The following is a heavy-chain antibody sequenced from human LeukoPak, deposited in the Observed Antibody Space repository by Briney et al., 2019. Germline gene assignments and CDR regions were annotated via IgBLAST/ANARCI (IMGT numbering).Heavy chain of an antibody. J-gene: IGHJ4*02. CDR3: ARATRIYSSGWYYSFDY. V-gene: IGHV3-74*01. D-gene: IGHD6-19*01. Sequence: PGGSLRLSCAASGFTFSTYWMHWVRQAPGKGLVWVSHINVDGSGASYADSVKGRSTISRDNAKNTLYLHMNSLRAEDTAVYYCARATRIYSSGWYYSFDYWGQGTLVTVSS. CDR2: INVDGSGA. CDR1: GFTFSTYW.